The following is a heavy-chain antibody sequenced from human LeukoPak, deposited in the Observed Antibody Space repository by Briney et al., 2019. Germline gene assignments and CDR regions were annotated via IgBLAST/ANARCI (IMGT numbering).Heavy chain of an antibody. Sequence: SETLSLTCAVYGGSFSVYYWSWIRQPPGKGLEWIGEINHSGSTNYNPSLESRVTISVDTSKNQFSLKLSSVTAADTAVYYCARDVPPHAFDIWGQGTMVTVSS. J-gene: IGHJ3*02. CDR3: ARDVPPHAFDI. V-gene: IGHV4-34*01. CDR2: INHSGST. CDR1: GGSFSVYY.